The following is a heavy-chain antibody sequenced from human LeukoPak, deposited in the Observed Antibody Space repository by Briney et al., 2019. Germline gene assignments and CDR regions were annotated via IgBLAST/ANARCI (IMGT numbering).Heavy chain of an antibody. Sequence: PGGSLRLSCAASGFTVSSNYMSWVRQAPGKGLEWVSVIYSGGSTYYADFVKGRFTISRDNSKNTLYLQMNSLRAEDTAVYYCARDKITEHYFDYWGQGTLVTVSS. CDR1: GFTVSSNY. V-gene: IGHV3-66*01. CDR3: ARDKITEHYFDY. J-gene: IGHJ4*02. CDR2: IYSGGST.